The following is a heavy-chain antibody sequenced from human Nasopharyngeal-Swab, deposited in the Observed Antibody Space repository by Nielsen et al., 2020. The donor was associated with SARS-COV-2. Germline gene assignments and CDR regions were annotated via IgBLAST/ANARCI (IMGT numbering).Heavy chain of an antibody. Sequence: GGSLRLSCAASGFTFSSYGMHWVRQAPGKGLEWVAVIWYDGSNKYYADSVKGRFTISRDNSKNTLYLQMNSLRAEDTAVHYCARDDYVWGSYRYTGGNWFDPWGQGTLVTVSS. CDR3: ARDDYVWGSYRYTGGNWFDP. J-gene: IGHJ5*02. D-gene: IGHD3-16*02. CDR2: IWYDGSNK. CDR1: GFTFSSYG. V-gene: IGHV3-33*01.